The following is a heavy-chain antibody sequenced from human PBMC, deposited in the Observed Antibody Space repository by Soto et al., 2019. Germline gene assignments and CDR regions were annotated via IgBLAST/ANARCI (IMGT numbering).Heavy chain of an antibody. D-gene: IGHD2-15*01. V-gene: IGHV3-49*04. Sequence: GGSLRLSCTASGFTFGDYAMSWVRQAPGKGLEWVGFIRSKAYGGTTEYAASVKGRFTISRDDSKGIAYLQMNSLKTEDTAVYYCTRDVGTSDYWGQGTLVTVSS. J-gene: IGHJ4*02. CDR2: IRSKAYGGTT. CDR1: GFTFGDYA. CDR3: TRDVGTSDY.